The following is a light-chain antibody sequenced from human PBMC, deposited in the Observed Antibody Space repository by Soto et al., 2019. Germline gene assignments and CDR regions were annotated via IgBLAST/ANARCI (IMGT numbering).Light chain of an antibody. J-gene: IGKJ3*01. CDR2: GAS. CDR1: QNLSRN. Sequence: EILMTQSPATLSVSPGERATLSCRASQNLSRNLAWYQQKPGQAPRLLIYGASTRASGVPARFSGSGSGTEFPLTISTLQSEDFALYYCQLYNDWPPAFTFGPGTKVDL. V-gene: IGKV3-15*01. CDR3: QLYNDWPPAFT.